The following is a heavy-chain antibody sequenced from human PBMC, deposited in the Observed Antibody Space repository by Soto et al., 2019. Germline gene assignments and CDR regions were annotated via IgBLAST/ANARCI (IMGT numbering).Heavy chain of an antibody. Sequence: EVQLVESGGGLVQPGRSVRLSCAASGFTFDDYAKHWVRQAPGKGLEWVSGISWNSGSIGYADSVKGRFTISRDNAKNSLYLQMNSLRAEDTALYYCAKDRIAVAGTVDYWGQGTLVTVSS. V-gene: IGHV3-9*01. D-gene: IGHD6-19*01. CDR1: GFTFDDYA. CDR3: AKDRIAVAGTVDY. J-gene: IGHJ4*02. CDR2: ISWNSGSI.